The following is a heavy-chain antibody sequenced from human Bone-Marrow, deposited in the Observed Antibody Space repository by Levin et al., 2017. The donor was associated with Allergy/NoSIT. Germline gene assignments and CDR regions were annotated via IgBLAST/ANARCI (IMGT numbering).Heavy chain of an antibody. CDR2: IYHAGNT. V-gene: IGHV4-38-2*02. Sequence: SQTLSLTCSVSGYSISSGLYWGWPRQPPGKGLEWIANIYHAGNTYYSPSLRSRVTMAVDTSKNQFSLRLSSVTAADTPIYYCARVADFQDSPDYYCRKRPFDYRGQGIPATVSS. J-gene: IGHJ4*02. CDR3: ARVADFQDSPDYYCRKRPFDY. D-gene: IGHD3-22*01. CDR1: GYSISSGLY.